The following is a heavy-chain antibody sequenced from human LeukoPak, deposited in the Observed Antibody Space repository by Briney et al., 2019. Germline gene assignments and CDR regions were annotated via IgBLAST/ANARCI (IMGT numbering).Heavy chain of an antibody. CDR2: INPNSGGT. D-gene: IGHD1-26*01. V-gene: IGHV1-2*02. CDR3: ARDGSGSYAY. J-gene: IGHJ4*02. CDR1: GYTFTGYY. Sequence: ASVKVSCKASGYTFTGYYLHWVRQVPGQGLEWMGWINPNSGGTNYAQNFQGRVTMTRDTSISTAYLELSSLRSDDAALYYCARDGSGSYAYWGQGTLVAVSS.